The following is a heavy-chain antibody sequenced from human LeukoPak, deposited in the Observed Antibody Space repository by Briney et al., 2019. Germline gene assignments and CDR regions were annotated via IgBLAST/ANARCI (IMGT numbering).Heavy chain of an antibody. CDR3: ARRTSYDFWSGYYIGYYYMDV. Sequence: SETLSLTCTVSGGSISSSTYYWGWIRQPPGKGLEWIGYIYYSGSTNYNPSLKSRVTISVDTSKNQFSLKLSSVTAADTAVYYCARRTSYDFWSGYYIGYYYMDVWGKGTTVTVSS. D-gene: IGHD3-3*01. J-gene: IGHJ6*03. CDR1: GGSISSSTYY. V-gene: IGHV4-61*05. CDR2: IYYSGST.